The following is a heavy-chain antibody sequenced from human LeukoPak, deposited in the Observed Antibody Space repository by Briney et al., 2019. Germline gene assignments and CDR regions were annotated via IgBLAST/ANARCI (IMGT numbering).Heavy chain of an antibody. CDR2: IYYSGST. CDR1: GGSISSSSYY. J-gene: IGHJ5*02. D-gene: IGHD2-2*01. V-gene: IGHV4-39*01. CDR3: ARGGLVVPAATEVGNWFDP. Sequence: PSETLSLTCTVSGGSISSSSYYWGWIRQPPGKGLEWIGSIYYSGSTYYNPSLKSRVTISVDTSKNQFSLKLSSVTAADTAVYYCARGGLVVPAATEVGNWFDPWGQGTLVTVSS.